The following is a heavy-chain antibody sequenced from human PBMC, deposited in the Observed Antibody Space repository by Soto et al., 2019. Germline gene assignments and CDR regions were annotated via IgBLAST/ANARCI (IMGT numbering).Heavy chain of an antibody. CDR2: ISSSSSTI. Sequence: EVQLVESGGGLVQPGGSLRLSCAASGFTFSSYSMNWVRQAPGKGLEWVSYISSSSSTIYYADSVKGRFTISRDNAKNSLYLQMNSLRDEDTAVYYCARASSDDYYYGMDVWGQGTTVTVSS. V-gene: IGHV3-48*02. CDR3: ARASSDDYYYGMDV. CDR1: GFTFSSYS. J-gene: IGHJ6*02.